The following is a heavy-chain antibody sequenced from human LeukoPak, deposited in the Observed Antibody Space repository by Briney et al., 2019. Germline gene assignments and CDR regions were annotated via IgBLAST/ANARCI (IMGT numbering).Heavy chain of an antibody. Sequence: PGGSLRLSCAASGFTFSSYVMHWVRQAPGKGLEWVAVISYDGSNKYYADSVKGRFTISRDNSKNTLYLQMNSLRAEDTAVYYCASSYCTNGVCYTFDYWGQGTLVTVSS. CDR1: GFTFSSYV. D-gene: IGHD2-8*01. J-gene: IGHJ4*02. V-gene: IGHV3-30-3*01. CDR2: ISYDGSNK. CDR3: ASSYCTNGVCYTFDY.